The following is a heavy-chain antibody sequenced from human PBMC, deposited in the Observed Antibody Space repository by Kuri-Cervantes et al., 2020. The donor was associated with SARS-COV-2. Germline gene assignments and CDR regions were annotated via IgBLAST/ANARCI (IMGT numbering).Heavy chain of an antibody. D-gene: IGHD3-3*01. CDR1: GGSISSSSYY. Sequence: SETLSLTCTVSGGSISSSSYYWGWIRQPPGKGLEWIGNIYYSGSMYYNPSLKSRVTISVDTSKNQFSLKLSSVTAADTAVYYCARQGRITMFEVVIRGFDIWGQGTMVTVSS. CDR2: IYYSGSM. V-gene: IGHV4-39*01. J-gene: IGHJ3*02. CDR3: ARQGRITMFEVVIRGFDI.